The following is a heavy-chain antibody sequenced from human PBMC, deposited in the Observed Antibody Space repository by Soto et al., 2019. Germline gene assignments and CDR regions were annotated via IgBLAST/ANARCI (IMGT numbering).Heavy chain of an antibody. D-gene: IGHD3-16*01. CDR3: ARWGTTGGLDV. J-gene: IGHJ1*01. CDR2: TSYDGSDK. CDR1: GFTFRSYV. Sequence: QVQLVEYGGGVVQPGTSLRVSCVGSGFTFRSYVIHWVRQAPGKGLEWVALTSYDGSDKYYDDSVRARFTISRDNSRNTVDLQMDSLRFEYTALYYCARWGTTGGLDVWGQGTLVSVSS. V-gene: IGHV3-30*19.